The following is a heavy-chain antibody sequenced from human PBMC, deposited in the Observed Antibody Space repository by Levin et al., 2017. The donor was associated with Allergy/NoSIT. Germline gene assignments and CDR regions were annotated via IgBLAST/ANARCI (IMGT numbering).Heavy chain of an antibody. CDR3: ARLRSSGWYSRHQNFDY. Sequence: GESLKISCKASGYTFTGYYMHWVRQAPGQGLEWMGWINPNSGGTNYAQKFQGRVTMTRDTSISTAYMELSRLRSDDTAVYYCARLRSSGWYSRHQNFDYWGQGTLVTVSS. CDR2: INPNSGGT. D-gene: IGHD6-19*01. CDR1: GYTFTGYY. V-gene: IGHV1-2*02. J-gene: IGHJ4*02.